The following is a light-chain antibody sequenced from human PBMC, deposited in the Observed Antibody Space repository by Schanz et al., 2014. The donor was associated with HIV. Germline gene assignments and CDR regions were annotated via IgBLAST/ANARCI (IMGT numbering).Light chain of an antibody. Sequence: IVMTQSPATLSLSPGARATLSCRASQSVSNSYLAWYQQRPGQAPRLLIYAASSRATGIPDRFSGSGSGTDFTLTISRLEPEDFAVYYCQYFGNSGGTFGGGTKVEIK. J-gene: IGKJ4*01. CDR3: QYFGNSGGT. CDR2: AAS. V-gene: IGKV3-20*01. CDR1: QSVSNSY.